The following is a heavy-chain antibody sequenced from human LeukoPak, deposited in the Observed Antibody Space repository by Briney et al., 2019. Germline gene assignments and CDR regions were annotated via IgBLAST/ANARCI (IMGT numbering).Heavy chain of an antibody. Sequence: GGSLRLSCAASGFTFSSYGMHWVRQAPGQGLEWMGWINPNSGGTNYAQKFQGRVTMTRDTSISTAYMELSRLRSDDTAVYYCATPITMIVGGFDPWGQGTLVTVSS. CDR3: ATPITMIVGGFDP. CDR2: INPNSGGT. CDR1: GFTFSSYG. V-gene: IGHV1-2*02. D-gene: IGHD3-22*01. J-gene: IGHJ5*02.